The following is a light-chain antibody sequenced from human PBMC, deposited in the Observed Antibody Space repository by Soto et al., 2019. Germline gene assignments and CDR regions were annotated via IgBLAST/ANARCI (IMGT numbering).Light chain of an antibody. CDR3: QQYGFAPRT. Sequence: EIVLTQSPGTLSLSPGERVTLSCRASQRVSSIYLAWYQQKPGRAPRLLISGASRRATGIPDRFSGSGSGTDFPLTISRLEPEDFAVYYCQQYGFAPRTFGQGTKVEIK. V-gene: IGKV3-20*01. J-gene: IGKJ1*01. CDR1: QRVSSIY. CDR2: GAS.